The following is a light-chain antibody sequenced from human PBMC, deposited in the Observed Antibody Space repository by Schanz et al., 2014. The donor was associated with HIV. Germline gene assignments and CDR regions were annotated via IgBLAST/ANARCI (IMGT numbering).Light chain of an antibody. V-gene: IGLV2-14*03. Sequence: QSALTQPASVSGSPGQSITISCTGTSSDVGGYNYVSWYQQHPGQSPKLLIYYVTYLPSGISNRFSGSKSGYTASLTISGLQADDEADYYCSSYTTSSTLVFRGGTKVTVL. CDR2: YVT. CDR3: SSYTTSSTLV. J-gene: IGLJ2*01. CDR1: SSDVGGYNY.